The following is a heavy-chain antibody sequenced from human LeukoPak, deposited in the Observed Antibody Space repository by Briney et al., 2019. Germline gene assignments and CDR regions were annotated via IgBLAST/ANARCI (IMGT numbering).Heavy chain of an antibody. V-gene: IGHV1-2*02. CDR3: ATVGLAPLAAAGPAYYYYGMDV. J-gene: IGHJ6*02. Sequence: ASVKVSCKASGYTFTGYYMHWARQAPGQGLEWMGWINPNSGGTNYAQKFQGRVTMTRDTSISTAYMELSRLRSDDTAVYYCATVGLAPLAAAGPAYYYYGMDVWGQGTTVTVSS. CDR1: GYTFTGYY. D-gene: IGHD6-13*01. CDR2: INPNSGGT.